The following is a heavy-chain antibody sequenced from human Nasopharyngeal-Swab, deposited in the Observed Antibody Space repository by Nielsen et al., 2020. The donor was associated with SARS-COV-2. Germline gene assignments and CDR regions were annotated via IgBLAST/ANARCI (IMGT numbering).Heavy chain of an antibody. CDR1: GFKFDDYA. Sequence: SLKISCVASGFKFDDYAMHWVRQVPGKGLEWVSGISWNRGFRAQADSVQGRFFISRDNAENSLDLQMNSLRPEDTALYYCARGGYCSGAGCYSYYFYHYMDVWGKGTTVTVSS. J-gene: IGHJ6*03. D-gene: IGHD2-15*01. CDR3: ARGGYCSGAGCYSYYFYHYMDV. CDR2: ISWNRGFR. V-gene: IGHV3-9*01.